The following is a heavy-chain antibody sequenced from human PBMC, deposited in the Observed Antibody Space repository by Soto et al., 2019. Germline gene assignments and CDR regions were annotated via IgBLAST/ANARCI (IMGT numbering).Heavy chain of an antibody. D-gene: IGHD3-3*01. J-gene: IGHJ4*02. Sequence: QVHLQQWGAGLLEPSETLSLTCAVYGGSFTGYHWSWIRQPPGKGLEWIGEINHSGSTNYNPSLKSRVTISLDRSKNQFSLKLSSVTAADTAVYYCATTHLNFWIGYSGPYYFDYWGQGTLVTVSS. CDR2: INHSGST. V-gene: IGHV4-34*01. CDR3: ATTHLNFWIGYSGPYYFDY. CDR1: GGSFTGYH.